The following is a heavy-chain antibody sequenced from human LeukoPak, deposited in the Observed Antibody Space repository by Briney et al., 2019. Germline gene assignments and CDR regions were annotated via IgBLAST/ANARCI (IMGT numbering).Heavy chain of an antibody. Sequence: ASVKVSCKASGYTFTSYAMHWVRQAPGQRLEWMGWINAGNGNTKYSQKFQGRVTITRDTSASTAYMELSSLRSEGTAVYYCARVPITMVRGVIMGGFDYWGQGTLVTVSS. D-gene: IGHD3-10*01. V-gene: IGHV1-3*01. CDR3: ARVPITMVRGVIMGGFDY. J-gene: IGHJ4*02. CDR1: GYTFTSYA. CDR2: INAGNGNT.